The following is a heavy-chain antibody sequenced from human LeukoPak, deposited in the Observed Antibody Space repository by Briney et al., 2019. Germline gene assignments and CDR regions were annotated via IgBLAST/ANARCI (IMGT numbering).Heavy chain of an antibody. J-gene: IGHJ3*02. CDR2: ISGSGGST. V-gene: IGHV3-23*01. CDR1: GFTFSSYA. D-gene: IGHD3-22*01. Sequence: PGGSLRLSCAASGFTFSSYAMSWVRQAPGKGLEWVSAISGSGGSTYYADSVKGRFTISRDNSKNTLYLQMNSLRAEDTAVYYCAKDASARGLLLVLDAFDIWGQGTMVTVSS. CDR3: AKDASARGLLLVLDAFDI.